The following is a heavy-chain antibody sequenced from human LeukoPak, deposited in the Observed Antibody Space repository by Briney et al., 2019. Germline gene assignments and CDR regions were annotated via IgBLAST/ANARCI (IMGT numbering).Heavy chain of an antibody. Sequence: ASVRVSCKASGYTFTSYYMHWVRQAPGQGLEWMGIINPSGGSTGYAQKFQGRVTMTRDTSTSTVYMELSSLRSEDTAVYYCARLGYYDFWSGYDDAFDIWGQGTMVTVSS. J-gene: IGHJ3*02. CDR3: ARLGYYDFWSGYDDAFDI. D-gene: IGHD3-3*01. CDR1: GYTFTSYY. V-gene: IGHV1-46*01. CDR2: INPSGGST.